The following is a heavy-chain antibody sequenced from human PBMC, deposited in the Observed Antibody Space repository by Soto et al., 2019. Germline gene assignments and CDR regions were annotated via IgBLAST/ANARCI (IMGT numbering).Heavy chain of an antibody. CDR2: ISAYNGNT. CDR3: AGGPSITMVRGGDYYYYYMDF. Sequence: QVQLVQSGAEVKKPGASVKVSCKASGYTFTSYGISWVRQAPGQGLEWMGWISAYNGNTNYAQKLQGRVTMTTDTSTSTAYMELRSLRSDDTAVYYCAGGPSITMVRGGDYYYYYMDFWCKGTTVTVSS. J-gene: IGHJ6*03. V-gene: IGHV1-18*01. CDR1: GYTFTSYG. D-gene: IGHD3-10*01.